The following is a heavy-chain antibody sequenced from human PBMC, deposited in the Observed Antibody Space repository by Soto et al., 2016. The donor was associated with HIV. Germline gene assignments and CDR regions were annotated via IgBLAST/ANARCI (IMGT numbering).Heavy chain of an antibody. J-gene: IGHJ4*02. CDR3: ARAETYSSSYQD. CDR2: ISRSSTYI. Sequence: EVQVVESGGGLVKPGGSLRLSCTGSEFTFRTYSMNWVRQAPGKGLEWVSSISRSSTYIYYADSVKGRFTISRDNAKNLLYLQMNSLRAEDTAVYYCARAETYSSSYQDWGQGTLVHRLV. V-gene: IGHV3-21*01. D-gene: IGHD6-13*01. CDR1: EFTFRTYS.